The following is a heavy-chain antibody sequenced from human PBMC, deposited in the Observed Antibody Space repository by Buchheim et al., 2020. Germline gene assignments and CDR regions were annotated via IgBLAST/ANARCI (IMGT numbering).Heavy chain of an antibody. D-gene: IGHD3-3*02. CDR2: NSFDGNHI. CDR1: GFTFRSYA. CDR3: TRDLSMKYSIDY. Sequence: QVHLVESGGGVVQPGTSLRLSCAASGFTFRSYAIHWVRQAPGKGLEWVAFNSFDGNHIYYANSVKGRFTISRDNSRNTVSLQMNTLRREDTAMYYCTRDLSMKYSIDYWGQGT. J-gene: IGHJ4*02. V-gene: IGHV3-30-3*01.